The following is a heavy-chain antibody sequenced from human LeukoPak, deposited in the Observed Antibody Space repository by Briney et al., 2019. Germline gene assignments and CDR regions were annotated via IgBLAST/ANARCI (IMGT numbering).Heavy chain of an antibody. CDR1: GFTFSSYS. CDR3: ARDTDFDY. Sequence: GGSLRLSCAAPGFTFSSYSMNWVRQAPGKGLEWVSCISTSSDKIYYADSVKGRFTISRDNAKNSLYLQMNSLRAEDTAVYFCARDTDFDYWGQGTLVTVSS. CDR2: ISTSSDKI. V-gene: IGHV3-21*06. J-gene: IGHJ4*02.